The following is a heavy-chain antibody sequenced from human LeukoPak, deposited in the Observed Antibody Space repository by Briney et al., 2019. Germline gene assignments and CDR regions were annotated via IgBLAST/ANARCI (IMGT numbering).Heavy chain of an antibody. V-gene: IGHV4-34*01. Sequence: PETLSLTCAVYGGSFSGYYWSWIRQPPGKGLEWIGEINHSGSTNYNPSLKSRVTISVDTSKNQFSLKLSSVTAADTAAYYCARGLMAGTLLNYWGQGTLVTVSS. CDR2: INHSGST. CDR3: ARGLMAGTLLNY. J-gene: IGHJ4*02. D-gene: IGHD6-19*01. CDR1: GGSFSGYY.